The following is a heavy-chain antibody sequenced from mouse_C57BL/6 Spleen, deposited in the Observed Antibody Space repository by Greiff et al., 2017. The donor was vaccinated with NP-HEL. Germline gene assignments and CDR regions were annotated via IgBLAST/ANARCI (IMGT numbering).Heavy chain of an antibody. CDR2: IHPNSGST. V-gene: IGHV1-64*01. Sequence: QVQLQQPGAELVKPGASVKLSCKASGYTFTSYWMHWVKQRPGQGLEWIGMIHPNSGSTNYNEKFKSKATLTVDKSSSTAYMQLSSLTSEDSAVYYCARSENYGNYYFDYWGQGTTLTVSS. J-gene: IGHJ2*01. D-gene: IGHD2-1*01. CDR1: GYTFTSYW. CDR3: ARSENYGNYYFDY.